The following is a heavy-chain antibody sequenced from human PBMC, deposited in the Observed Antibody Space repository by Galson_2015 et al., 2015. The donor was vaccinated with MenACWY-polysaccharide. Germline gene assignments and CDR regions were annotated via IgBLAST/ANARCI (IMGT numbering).Heavy chain of an antibody. J-gene: IGHJ4*02. Sequence: SLRLSCAASGFTFSSYDMSWVRQAPGKELEWVSAISGSGGSTYYADSVKGRFTISRDNSKNTLYLQMNSLRAEDTAVYYCALWELPSEAANWGQGTLVTVSS. V-gene: IGHV3-23*01. D-gene: IGHD1-26*01. CDR2: ISGSGGST. CDR3: ALWELPSEAAN. CDR1: GFTFSSYD.